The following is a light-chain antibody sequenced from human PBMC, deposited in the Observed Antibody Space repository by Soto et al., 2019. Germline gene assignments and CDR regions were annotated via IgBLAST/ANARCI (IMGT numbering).Light chain of an antibody. Sequence: QSVLTQPPSASGTPGQRVTISCSGSSSNIGSNYVYWYQQLPGTAPKLLIYRNNQRPSGVPGRFSGSKSGTSASLAISGLRSEDEADYYCAAWDDSLSACYVFGTGTKVTVL. CDR3: AAWDDSLSACYV. CDR2: RNN. V-gene: IGLV1-47*01. CDR1: SSNIGSNY. J-gene: IGLJ1*01.